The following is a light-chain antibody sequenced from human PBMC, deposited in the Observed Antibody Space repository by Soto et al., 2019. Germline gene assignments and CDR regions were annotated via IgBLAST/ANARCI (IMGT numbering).Light chain of an antibody. V-gene: IGKV1-5*01. CDR2: DIS. CDR1: QGVSNG. J-gene: IGKJ1*01. Sequence: DIQMTQSPSTLSASVGERVTITCRASQGVSNGLAWYQQKPGKAPKLLIYDISNLQSGVPSRFSGSGSGTEFILTISGLQPDDFATYYCQQYYNYPLTFDQGTKVEMK. CDR3: QQYYNYPLT.